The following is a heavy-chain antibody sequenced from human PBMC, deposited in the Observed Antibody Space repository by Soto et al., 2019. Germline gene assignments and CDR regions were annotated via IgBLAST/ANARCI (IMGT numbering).Heavy chain of an antibody. V-gene: IGHV4-39*01. CDR2: IYYSGST. J-gene: IGHJ6*02. Sequence: SETLSLTCTVSGCSISSSSYYWGWSRQPPGKGLEWIGSIYYSGSTYYNPSLKSRVTISVDTSKNQFSLKLSSVTAADTAVYYCASHHYYYYYGMDVWGQGTTVT. CDR3: ASHHYYYYYGMDV. CDR1: GCSISSSSYY.